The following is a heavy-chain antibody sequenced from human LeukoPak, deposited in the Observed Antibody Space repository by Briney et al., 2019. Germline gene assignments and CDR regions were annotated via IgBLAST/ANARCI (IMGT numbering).Heavy chain of an antibody. Sequence: GGSLRLSCAASGFTFSDYNMRWVRQAPGKGLEWVSSISISGSTKYYADSVKGRFTISRDNAKNSLFLQMTSLRAEDTAVYYCAKDSRSLAAAGEVDYWGQGTLVTVSS. J-gene: IGHJ4*02. D-gene: IGHD6-13*01. V-gene: IGHV3-11*01. CDR2: ISISGSTK. CDR3: AKDSRSLAAAGEVDY. CDR1: GFTFSDYN.